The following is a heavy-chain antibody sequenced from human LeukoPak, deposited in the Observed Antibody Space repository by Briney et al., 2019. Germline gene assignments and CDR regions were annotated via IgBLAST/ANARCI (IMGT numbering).Heavy chain of an antibody. V-gene: IGHV4-34*01. D-gene: IGHD5-12*01. J-gene: IGHJ5*02. CDR2: INHSGST. Sequence: PSETLSLTCAVYGGSFNGYYWSWIRQPPGKGLEWIGEINHSGSTNYNPSLKSRVTISVDTSKNQFSLKLSSVTAADTAVYYCARGQVEWLRFGIYGPWGQGTPVTVSS. CDR3: ARGQVEWLRFGIYGP. CDR1: GGSFNGYY.